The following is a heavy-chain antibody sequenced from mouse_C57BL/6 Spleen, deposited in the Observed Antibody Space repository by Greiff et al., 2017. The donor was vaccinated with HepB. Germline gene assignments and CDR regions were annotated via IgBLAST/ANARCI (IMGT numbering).Heavy chain of an antibody. CDR3: TRRGGNWDPLDYAMDY. V-gene: IGHV1-15*01. D-gene: IGHD4-1*01. Sequence: QVQLQQSGAELVRPGASVTLSCKASGYTFTDYEMHWVKQTPVHGLEWIGAIDPETGGTAYNQKFKGKAILTADKSSSTAYMELRSLTSEDSAVYYCTRRGGNWDPLDYAMDYWGQGTSVTVSS. CDR2: IDPETGGT. CDR1: GYTFTDYE. J-gene: IGHJ4*01.